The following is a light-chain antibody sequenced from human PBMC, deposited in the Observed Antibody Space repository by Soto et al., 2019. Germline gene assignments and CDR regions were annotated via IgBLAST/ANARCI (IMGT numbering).Light chain of an antibody. V-gene: IGLV2-14*03. J-gene: IGLJ1*01. CDR1: STDRHNNNY. CDR3: SSYTPSRNTYV. Sequence: QSALTQPASVSGSPGQAITISCTGTSTDRHNNNYVSWYQQHPGRAPKLIIYHVSYRPSGVPNRFSGSKSDSPASLTISGLQAEDEDEYYCSSYTPSRNTYVVGTGTKVTVL. CDR2: HVS.